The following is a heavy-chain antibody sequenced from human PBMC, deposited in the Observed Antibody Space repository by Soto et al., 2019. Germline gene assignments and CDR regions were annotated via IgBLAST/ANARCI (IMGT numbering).Heavy chain of an antibody. V-gene: IGHV1-69*06. CDR3: VTVVAIPGYPDN. J-gene: IGHJ4*02. Sequence: SVKASCKTSGSTCIKYAIASVRLTPGQRLEWMGGIVPTVDTSTYAQKFQGRVTITADKFTNTVYMELSSLRSDDTAVYYCVTVVAIPGYPDNWGQGTLVTV. D-gene: IGHD5-12*01. CDR2: IVPTVDTS. CDR1: GSTCIKYA.